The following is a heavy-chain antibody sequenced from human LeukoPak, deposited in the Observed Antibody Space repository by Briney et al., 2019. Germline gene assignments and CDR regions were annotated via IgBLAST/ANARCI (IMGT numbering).Heavy chain of an antibody. CDR1: GGSISSYY. J-gene: IGHJ4*02. Sequence: SETLSLTCTVSGGSISSYYWGWIRQPPGKGLEWIGSIYYSGSTYYNPSLKSRVTISVGTSKNQFSLKLSSVTAADTTVYYCARGVVYSYGAYYYDSSGYYRADYFDYWGQGTLVTVSS. V-gene: IGHV4-39*07. D-gene: IGHD3-22*01. CDR2: IYYSGST. CDR3: ARGVVYSYGAYYYDSSGYYRADYFDY.